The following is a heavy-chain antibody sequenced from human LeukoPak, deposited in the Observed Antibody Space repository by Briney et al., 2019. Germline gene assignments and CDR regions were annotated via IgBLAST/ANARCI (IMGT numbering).Heavy chain of an antibody. CDR3: ARHSDWNWSFSFDY. CDR2: IYYSGST. CDR1: GGSISSGGYS. D-gene: IGHD1-7*01. Sequence: SQTLSLTCAVSGGSISSGGYSWSWIRQPPGKGLEWIGYIYYSGSTNYNPSLKSRVTISVDTSKNQFSLKLSSVTAADTAVYYCARHSDWNWSFSFDYWGQGTLVTVSS. V-gene: IGHV4-30-4*07. J-gene: IGHJ4*02.